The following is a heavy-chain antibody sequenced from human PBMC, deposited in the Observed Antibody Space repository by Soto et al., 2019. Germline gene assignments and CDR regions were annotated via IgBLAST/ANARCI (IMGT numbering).Heavy chain of an antibody. Sequence: PGGSLRLSCAASGFTVSSNYMSWVRQAPGKGLEWVSVIYSGGSTYYADSVKGRFTISRDNSKNTLSLQMDSLRAEDTAVYYCVRPLPSGRNYGLDVWGQGTTVTVSS. D-gene: IGHD3-10*01. V-gene: IGHV3-53*01. CDR2: IYSGGST. CDR3: VRPLPSGRNYGLDV. CDR1: GFTVSSNY. J-gene: IGHJ6*02.